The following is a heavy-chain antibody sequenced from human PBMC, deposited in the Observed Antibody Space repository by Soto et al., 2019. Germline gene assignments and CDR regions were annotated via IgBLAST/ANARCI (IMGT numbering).Heavy chain of an antibody. J-gene: IGHJ4*02. CDR1: GFTFSSYG. V-gene: IGHV3-33*01. CDR2: IWYDGSNK. D-gene: IGHD3-22*01. CDR3: ARFDSSGYYSDY. Sequence: ESGGGVVQPGRSLRLSCAASGFTFSSYGMHWVRQAPGKGLEWVAVIWYDGSNKYYADSVKGRFTISRDNSKNTLYLQMNSLRAEDTAVYYCARFDSSGYYSDYWGQGTLVTVSS.